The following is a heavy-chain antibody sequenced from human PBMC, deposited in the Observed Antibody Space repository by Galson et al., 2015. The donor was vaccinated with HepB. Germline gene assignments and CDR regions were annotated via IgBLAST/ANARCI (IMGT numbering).Heavy chain of an antibody. CDR2: ISGSGGRT. J-gene: IGHJ4*02. V-gene: IGHV3-23*01. Sequence: SLRLSCAASGFTFSSYAMNWVRQAPGKGLEWVLGISGSGGRTYDADSVKGRFTISRDNSTNTLFVQMNSLRVEDTAVYYCAKEPVHGDYDSWSVYYFDSWGQGTLVIVSS. D-gene: IGHD3-3*01. CDR3: AKEPVHGDYDSWSVYYFDS. CDR1: GFTFSSYA.